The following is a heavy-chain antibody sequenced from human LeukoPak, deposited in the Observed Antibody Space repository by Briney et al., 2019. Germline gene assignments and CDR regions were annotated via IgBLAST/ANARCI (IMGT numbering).Heavy chain of an antibody. CDR1: GFTFSSYG. CDR3: ARDSYYDSSGHYRNPDAFDV. J-gene: IGHJ3*01. V-gene: IGHV3-21*01. Sequence: GGSLRLSCATSGFTFSSYGMHWVRQAPGEGLEWVSSISSSSGYIYYAESVKGRFTISRDNAKNSLSLQMNNLRAEDAAVYYCARDSYYDSSGHYRNPDAFDVWGQGTMVTVSS. D-gene: IGHD3-22*01. CDR2: ISSSSGYI.